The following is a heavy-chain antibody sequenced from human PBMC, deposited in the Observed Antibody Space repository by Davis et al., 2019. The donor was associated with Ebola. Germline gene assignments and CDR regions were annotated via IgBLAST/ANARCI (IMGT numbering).Heavy chain of an antibody. V-gene: IGHV5-51*01. CDR1: GYSFTSYW. J-gene: IGHJ5*02. D-gene: IGHD2-15*01. CDR3: ARLGYCSGGSCYSLSWFDP. CDR2: IYPGDSDT. Sequence: GESLKISCKGSGYSFTSYWIGWVRQMPGKGLEWMGIIYPGDSDTRYSPSFQGQVTISADKSISTAYLQWSSLKASDTAMYYFARLGYCSGGSCYSLSWFDPWGQGTLVTVSA.